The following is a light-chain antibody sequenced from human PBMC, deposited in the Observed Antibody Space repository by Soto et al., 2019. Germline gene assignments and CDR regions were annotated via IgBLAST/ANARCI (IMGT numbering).Light chain of an antibody. CDR2: GAS. CDR3: TQYGSSPPGT. V-gene: IGKV3-20*01. CDR1: QSVSSSY. J-gene: IGKJ1*01. Sequence: EIVLTQSPGTLSLSPGERATLSCRASQSVSSSYLAWYQQKPGQAPRLLIYGASSRATGIPDRFSGSGSGTDFTLSISRLEPEDFAVYYCTQYGSSPPGTFGQGTKVEIK.